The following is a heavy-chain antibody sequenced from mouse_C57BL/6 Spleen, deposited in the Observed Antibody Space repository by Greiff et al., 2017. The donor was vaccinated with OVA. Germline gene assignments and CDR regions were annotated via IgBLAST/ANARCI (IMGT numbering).Heavy chain of an antibody. CDR2: IDPENGDT. J-gene: IGHJ3*01. Sequence: VQLQQSGAELVRPGASVKLSCTASGFNIKDDYMHWVKQRPEQGLEWIGWIDPENGDTEYASKFQGKATITADTSSNTAYLQLSSLTSEDTAVYYWTTFGYYGSSYSYWGQGTLVTVSA. CDR3: TTFGYYGSSYSY. D-gene: IGHD1-1*01. CDR1: GFNIKDDY. V-gene: IGHV14-4*01.